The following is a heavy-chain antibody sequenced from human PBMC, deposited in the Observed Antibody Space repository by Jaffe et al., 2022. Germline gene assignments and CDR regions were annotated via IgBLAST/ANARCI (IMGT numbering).Heavy chain of an antibody. D-gene: IGHD3-10*01. V-gene: IGHV4-61*02. Sequence: QVQLQESGPGLVKPSQTLSLTCTVSGGSISSGSYYWSWIRQPAGKGLEWIGRIYTSGSTNYNPSLKSRVTISVDTSKNQFSLKLSSVTAADTAVYYCARAPRITMVRGVRGAFDPWGQGTLVTVSS. CDR1: GGSISSGSYY. J-gene: IGHJ5*02. CDR3: ARAPRITMVRGVRGAFDP. CDR2: IYTSGST.